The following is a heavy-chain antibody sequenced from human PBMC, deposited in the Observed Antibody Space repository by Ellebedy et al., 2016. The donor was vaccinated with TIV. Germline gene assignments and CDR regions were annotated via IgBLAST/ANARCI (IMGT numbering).Heavy chain of an antibody. D-gene: IGHD6-19*01. CDR3: VKVYSSGWHRDY. J-gene: IGHJ4*02. Sequence: GESLKISCSASGFTFSSYAMHWVRQAPGKGLEYVSAISSNGGSTYYADSVKGRFTISRDNSKNTLYLQMSSLRAEDTAVYYCVKVYSSGWHRDYWGQGTLVTVSS. V-gene: IGHV3-64D*06. CDR1: GFTFSSYA. CDR2: ISSNGGST.